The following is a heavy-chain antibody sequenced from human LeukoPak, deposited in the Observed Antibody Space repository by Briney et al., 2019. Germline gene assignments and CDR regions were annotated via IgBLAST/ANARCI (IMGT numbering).Heavy chain of an antibody. J-gene: IGHJ4*02. V-gene: IGHV1-18*01. CDR3: ARASSSGPNTGAWY. Sequence: GSVNVSCKASGYIFTNYGINWVRQAPGQGLEWMGWTSGDNSKTINAQKVQGRVTMTTDTSTSTAYMELRSLRSDDTAVYYCARASSSGPNTGAWYWGQGTAVTVSS. CDR1: GYIFTNYG. CDR2: TSGDNSKT. D-gene: IGHD6-19*01.